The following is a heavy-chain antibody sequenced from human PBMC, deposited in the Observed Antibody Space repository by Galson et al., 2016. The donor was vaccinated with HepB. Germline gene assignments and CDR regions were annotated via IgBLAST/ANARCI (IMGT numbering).Heavy chain of an antibody. J-gene: IGHJ6*02. CDR3: ARDTKGRVEVGVAANYYYYYGMDV. CDR1: GFTFSSYS. Sequence: SLRLSCAASGFTFSSYSMAWVRQAPGKGLEWVSSLTSSGGSTHYTDSVKGRFTISRDNSKNTLYLQMNSLRAEDTAVYYCARDTKGRVEVGVAANYYYYYGMDVWGQGTTVTVAS. D-gene: IGHD2-15*01. CDR2: LTSSGGST. V-gene: IGHV3-23*01.